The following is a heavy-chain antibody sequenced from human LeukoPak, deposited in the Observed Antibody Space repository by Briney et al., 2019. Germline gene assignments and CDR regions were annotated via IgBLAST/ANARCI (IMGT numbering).Heavy chain of an antibody. CDR2: INPHSGDT. Sequence: ASVNVSCKGSGYTFTGYYLHWVRQAPGQGLEWMGWINPHSGDTNYAQKFQGRVTMTTDTSISTAYMELSRLRSDDTAVYYCARATTVTLRFDYWGEGTLVTVSS. CDR1: GYTFTGYY. J-gene: IGHJ4*02. D-gene: IGHD4-17*01. V-gene: IGHV1-2*02. CDR3: ARATTVTLRFDY.